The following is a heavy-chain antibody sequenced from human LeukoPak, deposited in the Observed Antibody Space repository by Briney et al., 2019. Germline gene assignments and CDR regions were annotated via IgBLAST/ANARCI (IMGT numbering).Heavy chain of an antibody. Sequence: SETLSLTCSVSGGSISGGGYFWNWIRQPPGKTLEWIGCTDHTGFTYNKPSLRSRVTISVDTSKNQFSLKLSSVTAADTAVYYCANYYDSSGYYPDAFDIWGQGTMVTVSS. CDR1: GGSISGGGYF. CDR3: ANYYDSSGYYPDAFDI. CDR2: TDHTGFT. D-gene: IGHD3-22*01. V-gene: IGHV4-30-2*03. J-gene: IGHJ3*02.